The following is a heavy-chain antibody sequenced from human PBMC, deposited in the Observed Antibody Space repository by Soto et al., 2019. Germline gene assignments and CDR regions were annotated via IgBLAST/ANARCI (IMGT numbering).Heavy chain of an antibody. CDR3: ASPAYGGNGNDAFDI. CDR1: GYTFTSYY. CDR2: INPSGGST. J-gene: IGHJ3*02. D-gene: IGHD4-17*01. Sequence: ASVKVSCKASGYTFTSYYMHWVRQAPGQGLEWMGIINPSGGSTSYAQKFQGRVTMTRDTSTSTVYMELSSLRSEDTAVYYCASPAYGGNGNDAFDIWGQGTMVT. V-gene: IGHV1-46*01.